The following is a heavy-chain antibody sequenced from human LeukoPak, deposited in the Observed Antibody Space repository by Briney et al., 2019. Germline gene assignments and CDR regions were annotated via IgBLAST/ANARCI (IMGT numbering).Heavy chain of an antibody. Sequence: GGSLRLSCAASGFTFSSYVMNWVRQTPGKGLEWVSSISTSSTYIYYADSVKGRFTISRDNAKNSLSLQMNSLGAEDTAVYYCARDAANWGSGYGMDVWGQGTTVTVSS. CDR3: ARDAANWGSGYGMDV. CDR2: ISTSSTYI. J-gene: IGHJ6*02. D-gene: IGHD7-27*01. V-gene: IGHV3-21*01. CDR1: GFTFSSYV.